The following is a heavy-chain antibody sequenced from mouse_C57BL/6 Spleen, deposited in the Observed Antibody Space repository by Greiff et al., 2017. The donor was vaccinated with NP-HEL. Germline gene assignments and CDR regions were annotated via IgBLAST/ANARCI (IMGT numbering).Heavy chain of an antibody. CDR1: GYTFTSYW. CDR2: FNPSDGGT. J-gene: IGHJ3*01. Sequence: QVQLQQPGTELVKPGASVKLSCKASGYTFTSYWMHWVKQRPGQGLEWIGNFNPSDGGTNYNEKFKSKATLTVDKSSSTAYMQLSSLTSEDSAVYDGSSEWKNVGRRYRFAYWGQGTLLTVSA. V-gene: IGHV1-53*01. D-gene: IGHD1-1*01. CDR3: SSEWKNVGRRYRFAY.